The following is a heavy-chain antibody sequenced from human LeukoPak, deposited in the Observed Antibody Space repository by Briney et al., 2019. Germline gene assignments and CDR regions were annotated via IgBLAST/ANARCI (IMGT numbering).Heavy chain of an antibody. CDR3: ARADRTGDGDFDY. CDR1: EYTFTAYY. J-gene: IGHJ4*02. D-gene: IGHD7-27*01. V-gene: IGHV1-2*02. Sequence: ASVKVSCKASEYTFTAYYMHWMRQAPGQGLEWMGWINPNSGGTNYAQKFQGRVTMTRDTSISTAYMELSRLRSDDTAVYYCARADRTGDGDFDYWGQGTLVTVSS. CDR2: INPNSGGT.